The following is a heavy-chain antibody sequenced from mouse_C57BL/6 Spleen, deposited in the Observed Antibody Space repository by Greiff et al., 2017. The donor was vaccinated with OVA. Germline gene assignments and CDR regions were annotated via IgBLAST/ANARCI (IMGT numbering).Heavy chain of an antibody. CDR1: GYAFSSYW. D-gene: IGHD1-1*01. CDR3: ARFYYYGSSPYYFDY. V-gene: IGHV1-80*01. J-gene: IGHJ2*01. Sequence: QVQLQQSGAELVKPGASVKISCKASGYAFSSYWMNWVKQRPGKGLEWIGQIYSGDGDTNYNGKFKGKATLTADKSSSTAYMQLSSLTSEDSAVYFCARFYYYGSSPYYFDYWGQGTTLTVSS. CDR2: IYSGDGDT.